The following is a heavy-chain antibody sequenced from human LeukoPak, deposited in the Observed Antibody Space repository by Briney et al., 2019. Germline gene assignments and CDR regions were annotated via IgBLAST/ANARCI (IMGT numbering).Heavy chain of an antibody. J-gene: IGHJ4*02. CDR2: ISYDGSNK. Sequence: GGSLRLSCAASGFTFSSYGMHWVRQAPGKGLEWVAVISYDGSNKYYADSVKGRFTISRDNSKNTLYLQMNSLKTEDTAVYYCTTRIWLKVGANNDYWGQGTLVTVSS. V-gene: IGHV3-30*03. D-gene: IGHD1-26*01. CDR1: GFTFSSYG. CDR3: TTRIWLKVGANNDY.